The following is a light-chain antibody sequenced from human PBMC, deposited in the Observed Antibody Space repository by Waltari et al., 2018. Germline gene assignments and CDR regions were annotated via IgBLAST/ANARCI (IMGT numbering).Light chain of an antibody. J-gene: IGKJ4*01. V-gene: IGKV3-20*01. CDR3: QQYGSSTGLT. CDR1: QSVSSSY. Sequence: EIVLTQSPGTLSLSPGERATLSCRASQSVSSSYLAWYQQKPGQAPRLLIYGASSRATGIPDRFSGSGSGTDFTLTISRLEPEDFAMFYCQQYGSSTGLTFGGGIKVEIK. CDR2: GAS.